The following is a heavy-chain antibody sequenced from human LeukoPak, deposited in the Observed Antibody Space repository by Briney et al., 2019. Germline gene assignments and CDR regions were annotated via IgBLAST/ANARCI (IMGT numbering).Heavy chain of an antibody. J-gene: IGHJ4*02. D-gene: IGHD2-15*01. CDR2: ISYDGSNK. Sequence: PGGSLRLSCAASGFTFSSYGMHWVRQAPGKGLEWVAVISYDGSNKYYADSVKGRFTISRDNSKNTLYLQMNSLRAEDTAVYYCASVVVAAMGRGYWGQGTLVTVSS. CDR3: ASVVVAAMGRGY. CDR1: GFTFSSYG. V-gene: IGHV3-30*03.